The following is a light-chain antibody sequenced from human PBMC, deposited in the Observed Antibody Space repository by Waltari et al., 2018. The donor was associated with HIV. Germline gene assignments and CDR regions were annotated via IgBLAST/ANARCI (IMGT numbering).Light chain of an antibody. CDR3: CSYAGSSNWV. J-gene: IGLJ3*02. Sequence: QSALTQPASVSGSPGQSITISCTGSSSDVGSYNLVSWYQQHPGKAPKLMIYEGIKRPSGVSNRFSGSKSGNMASLTISGLQAEDEADYYCCSYAGSSNWVFGGGTKLTVL. CDR2: EGI. V-gene: IGLV2-23*01. CDR1: SSDVGSYNL.